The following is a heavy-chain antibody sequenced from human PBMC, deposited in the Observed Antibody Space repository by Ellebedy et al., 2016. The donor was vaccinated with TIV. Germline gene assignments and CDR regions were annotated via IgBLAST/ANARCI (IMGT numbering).Heavy chain of an antibody. CDR2: IKQDGSEK. CDR3: ARGAVAGWELFDY. CDR1: GFTFSSYW. D-gene: IGHD6-19*01. J-gene: IGHJ4*02. V-gene: IGHV3-7*04. Sequence: PGGSLRLSCAASGFTFSSYWMSWVRQAPGNGLEWVANIKQDGSEKYYVDSVKGRFTISRDNAKNSLYLQMNSLRAEDTAVYYCARGAVAGWELFDYWGQGTLVTVSS.